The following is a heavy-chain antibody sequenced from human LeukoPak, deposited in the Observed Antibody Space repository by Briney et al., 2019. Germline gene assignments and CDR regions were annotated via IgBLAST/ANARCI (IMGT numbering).Heavy chain of an antibody. CDR3: ARERGLRGGCKPQPFDY. D-gene: IGHD5-24*01. CDR1: GGSISSYY. J-gene: IGHJ4*02. Sequence: SETLSLTCTVSGGSISSYYWSWIRQPPGKGLEWIGYIYYSGSTNYNPSLKSRVTISVDTSKNQFSLKLSSVTAADTAVYYCARERGLRGGCKPQPFDYGAREPRS. CDR2: IYYSGST. V-gene: IGHV4-59*01.